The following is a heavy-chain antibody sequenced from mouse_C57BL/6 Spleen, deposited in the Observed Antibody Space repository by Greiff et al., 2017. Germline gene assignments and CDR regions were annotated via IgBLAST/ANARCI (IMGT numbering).Heavy chain of an antibody. Sequence: EVQRVESGGGLVKPGGSLKLSCAASGFTFSDYGMHWVRQAPEKGLEWVAYISSGSSTIYYAETVKGRFPISRDNAKNTLFLQMTSLRSEEAAMYYCASTQEEDAMDYWGQGTSVTVSS. J-gene: IGHJ4*01. CDR2: ISSGSSTI. V-gene: IGHV5-17*01. CDR3: ASTQEEDAMDY. CDR1: GFTFSDYG.